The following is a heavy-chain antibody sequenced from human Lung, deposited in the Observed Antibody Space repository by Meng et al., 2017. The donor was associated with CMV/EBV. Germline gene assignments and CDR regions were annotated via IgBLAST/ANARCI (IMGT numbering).Heavy chain of an antibody. CDR1: GGSFSSSSYY. D-gene: IGHD2-2*01. CDR2: IYYSGST. Sequence: SXTLSLXCSVSGGSFSSSSYYWGWIRQPPGKGLEWIGNIYYSGSTYYNTSLKSPVTISVDTSKNQFSLKLSSVTAEDTAVYYCARGGMPNGISSTGGCFVEFWXQGKXVNGAS. CDR3: ARGGMPNGISSTGGCFVEF. J-gene: IGHJ4*02. V-gene: IGHV4-39*07.